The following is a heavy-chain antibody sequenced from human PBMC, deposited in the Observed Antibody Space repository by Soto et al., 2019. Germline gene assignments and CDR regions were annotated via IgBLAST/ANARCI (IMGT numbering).Heavy chain of an antibody. CDR2: ISGSGGST. V-gene: IGHV3-23*01. CDR3: AKEVSLGSTVDLGY. D-gene: IGHD7-27*01. CDR1: GFTFSVFA. J-gene: IGHJ4*02. Sequence: GGSLRLSCAASGFTFSVFAMSWVRQSPGKGLEWVSTISGSGGSTYYADAVKGRFTISRDNSMGTLYLQMKSLRVEDTAIYYCAKEVSLGSTVDLGYWGQGALVTVSS.